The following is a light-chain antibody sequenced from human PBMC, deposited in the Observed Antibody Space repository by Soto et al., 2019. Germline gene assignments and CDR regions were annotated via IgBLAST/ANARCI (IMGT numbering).Light chain of an antibody. CDR1: QSISNW. Sequence: DIQSTPSPSTVPASVGDSVTMTCLAIQSISNWLAWYQQKTGKATQLLIYSASTLQSGVPSRFSGSGSGTDFTLNIRSMKTEDFATYYCLKVDVYTWPVGQGTKGAIK. CDR3: LKVDVYTWP. J-gene: IGKJ1*01. V-gene: IGKV1-5*01. CDR2: SAS.